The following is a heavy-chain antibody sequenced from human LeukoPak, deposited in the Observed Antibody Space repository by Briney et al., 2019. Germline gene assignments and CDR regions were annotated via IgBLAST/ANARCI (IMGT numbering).Heavy chain of an antibody. V-gene: IGHV4-59*01. Sequence: PSETLSLTCAVYGGSFSGYYWSWIRQPPGKGLEWIGYIYYSGSTNYNPSLKSRVTISVDTSKNQFSLKLSSVTAADTAVYYCARAVPNVAYYDFWSGYYNSRDYYYMDVWGKGTTVTVSS. D-gene: IGHD3-3*01. J-gene: IGHJ6*03. CDR2: IYYSGST. CDR1: GGSFSGYY. CDR3: ARAVPNVAYYDFWSGYYNSRDYYYMDV.